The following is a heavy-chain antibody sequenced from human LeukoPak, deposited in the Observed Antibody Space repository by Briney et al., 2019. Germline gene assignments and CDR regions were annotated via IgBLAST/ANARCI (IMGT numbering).Heavy chain of an antibody. J-gene: IGHJ4*02. V-gene: IGHV1-2*02. Sequence: ASVKVSCKASGYTFTGYYMHWVRQAPGQGLEWMGWINPNSGGTNYARKFQGRVTMTRDTSISTAYMELSRLRSDDTAVYYCAREDIVATIDYWGQGTLVTVSS. CDR3: AREDIVATIDY. CDR2: INPNSGGT. CDR1: GYTFTGYY. D-gene: IGHD5-12*01.